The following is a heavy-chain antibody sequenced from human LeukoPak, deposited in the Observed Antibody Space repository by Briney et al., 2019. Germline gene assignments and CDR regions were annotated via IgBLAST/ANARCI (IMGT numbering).Heavy chain of an antibody. D-gene: IGHD5-12*01. Sequence: GGTLRLSCATSGLTFDDHGMSWVRQAPGKGLEWVSGINWRGAVTGYADSVKGRFTISRDNAKNSIHLQMHSLRAEDTALYYCARRTGYDWGYGMDVWGQGTTVTVSS. J-gene: IGHJ6*02. V-gene: IGHV3-20*04. CDR1: GLTFDDHG. CDR3: ARRTGYDWGYGMDV. CDR2: INWRGAVT.